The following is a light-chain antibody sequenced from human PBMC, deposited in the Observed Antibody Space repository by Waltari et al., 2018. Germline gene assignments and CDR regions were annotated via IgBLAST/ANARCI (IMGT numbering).Light chain of an antibody. CDR1: QSVSNY. V-gene: IGKV3-11*01. CDR3: QQRSNWLYT. J-gene: IGKJ2*01. CDR2: DAS. Sequence: EIVSTQSPATLSLSPGERATLSCRASQSVSNYLAWDQQQPGQAPRLLIYDASNRATGIPARFMGSGSGTDFTRTISSLEPEDSAVYYCQQRSNWLYTFGQGTKVEIK.